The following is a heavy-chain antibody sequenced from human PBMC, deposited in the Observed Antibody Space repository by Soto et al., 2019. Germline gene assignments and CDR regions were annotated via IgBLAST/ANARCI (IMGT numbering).Heavy chain of an antibody. CDR1: GYTFTSYG. V-gene: IGHV1-18*01. CDR2: ISAYNGNT. D-gene: IGHD5-12*01. Sequence: ALVKVSCKASGYTFTSYGISWVRQAPGQGLEWMGWISAYNGNTNYAQKLQGRVTMTTDTSTSTAYMELRSLRSDDTAVYYCARDRKTGGYSGYDYGRVEMATKNYEYWGQGTLVTVSS. CDR3: ARDRKTGGYSGYDYGRVEMATKNYEY. J-gene: IGHJ4*02.